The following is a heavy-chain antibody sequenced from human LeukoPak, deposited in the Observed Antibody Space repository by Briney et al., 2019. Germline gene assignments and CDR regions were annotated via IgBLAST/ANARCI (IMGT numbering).Heavy chain of an antibody. J-gene: IGHJ4*02. CDR3: ARIGLRGVIISRPLDY. V-gene: IGHV1-8*01. CDR2: MNLNSGNT. CDR1: GYTFTSYD. D-gene: IGHD3-16*02. Sequence: ASVKVSCKASGYTFTSYDINWVRQATGQGLEWMGWMNLNSGNTGYAQKFQGRVTMTRNTSISTAYMELSSLRSEDTAVYYRARIGLRGVIISRPLDYWGQGTLVTVSS.